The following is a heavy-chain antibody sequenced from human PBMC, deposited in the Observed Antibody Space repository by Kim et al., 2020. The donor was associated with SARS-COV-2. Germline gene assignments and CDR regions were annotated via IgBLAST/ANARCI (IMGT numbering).Heavy chain of an antibody. CDR3: ARGEDVVGAFSAFDI. D-gene: IGHD1-26*01. Sequence: GGSLRLSCAASGFTVSSNYMSWVRQAPGKGLEWVSVIYSGGSTYYADSVKGRFTISRDNSKNTLYLQMNSLRAEDTAVYYCARGEDVVGAFSAFDIWGQGTMVTVSS. V-gene: IGHV3-53*01. CDR2: IYSGGST. J-gene: IGHJ3*02. CDR1: GFTVSSNY.